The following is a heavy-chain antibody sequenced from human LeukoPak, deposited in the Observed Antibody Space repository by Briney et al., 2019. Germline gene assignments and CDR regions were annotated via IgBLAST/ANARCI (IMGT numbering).Heavy chain of an antibody. CDR1: GGSFSGYY. CDR3: AKAVRAKRGYYYYMDV. CDR2: INHSGST. J-gene: IGHJ6*03. V-gene: IGHV4-34*01. Sequence: SETLSLTCAVYGGSFSGYYWSWIRQPQGKGLEWIGEINHSGSTNYNPSLKSRVTISVDTSKNQFSLKLSSVTAADTAVYYCAKAVRAKRGYYYYMDVWGKGTTVTVSS. D-gene: IGHD3-10*01.